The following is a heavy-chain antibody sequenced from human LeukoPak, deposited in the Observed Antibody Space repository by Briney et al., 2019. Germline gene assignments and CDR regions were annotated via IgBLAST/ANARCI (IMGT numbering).Heavy chain of an antibody. CDR3: ARGSGVVGATRSFDY. J-gene: IGHJ4*02. CDR1: GGSISSYY. CDR2: INHSGST. D-gene: IGHD1-26*01. V-gene: IGHV4-34*01. Sequence: PSETLSLTCTVSGGSISSYYWSWIRQPPGKGLEWIGEINHSGSTNYNPSLKSRVTISVDTSKNQFSLKLSSVTAADTAVYYCARGSGVVGATRSFDYWGQGTLVTVSS.